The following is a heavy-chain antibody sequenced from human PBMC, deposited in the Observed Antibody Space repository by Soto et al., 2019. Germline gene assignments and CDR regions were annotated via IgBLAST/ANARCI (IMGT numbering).Heavy chain of an antibody. CDR3: ARIRAGHEYGGVIDTYHFDY. J-gene: IGHJ4*02. D-gene: IGHD3-16*02. CDR2: IDWNDHK. V-gene: IGHV2-70*01. CDR1: GFSLTTIGMC. Sequence: SGPTLVNPTQTLTLTCTFSGFSLTTIGMCVSWIRQAPGKALEWLALIDWNDHKYYSNSLKTRLTISKDTSKNQVVLTMANMDPVDKATYFCARIRAGHEYGGVIDTYHFDYLGQGTLVNVSS.